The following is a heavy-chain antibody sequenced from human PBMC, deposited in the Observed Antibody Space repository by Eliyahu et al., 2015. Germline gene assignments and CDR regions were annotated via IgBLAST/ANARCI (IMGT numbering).Heavy chain of an antibody. D-gene: IGHD3-22*01. J-gene: IGHJ3*02. CDR3: AHSTXPYYYDTGGDAFDI. V-gene: IGHV2-5*02. CDR2: IYWDDDK. CDR1: GFSPSTXGVG. Sequence: QITLKESGPTLVNPTQTLTLTCIFSGFSPSTXGVGVGWIRQPPGKALEWLALIYWDDDKRYSPSLKSRLTITKDTSKNQVVLTMTNMDPVDTATYYCAHSTXPYYYDTGGDAFDIWGQGTMVTVSS.